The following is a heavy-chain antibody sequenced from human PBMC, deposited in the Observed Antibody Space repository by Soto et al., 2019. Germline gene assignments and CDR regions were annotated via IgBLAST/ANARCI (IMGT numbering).Heavy chain of an antibody. Sequence: QVQLVESGGGVVQPGRSLRLSCAASGFTFSSYGMHWVRQAPGKGLEWVAVISYDGSNKYYADSVKGRFTISRDNSKNTLYLQMNSRRAEDTAVYYCAKDIVLMVYAIRNYYYYGMDVWGQGTTVTVSS. D-gene: IGHD2-8*01. CDR2: ISYDGSNK. V-gene: IGHV3-30*18. CDR1: GFTFSSYG. J-gene: IGHJ6*02. CDR3: AKDIVLMVYAIRNYYYYGMDV.